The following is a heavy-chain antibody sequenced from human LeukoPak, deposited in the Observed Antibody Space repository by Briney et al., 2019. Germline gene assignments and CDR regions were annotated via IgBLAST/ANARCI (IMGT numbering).Heavy chain of an antibody. J-gene: IGHJ6*02. CDR1: GFNFSSYS. Sequence: GGSLRLSCAASGFNFSSYSMNWVRQAPGKGLEWVSSISSSSSYIYYADSVKGRFTISRDNATNSLYLQMSSLRAEDTAVYYCARDLSGSLFTNYYYYYGMDVWGQGTTVTVSS. D-gene: IGHD6-13*01. CDR3: ARDLSGSLFTNYYYYYGMDV. V-gene: IGHV3-21*01. CDR2: ISSSSSYI.